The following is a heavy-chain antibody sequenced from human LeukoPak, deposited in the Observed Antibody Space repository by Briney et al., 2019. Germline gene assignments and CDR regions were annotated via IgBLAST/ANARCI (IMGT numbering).Heavy chain of an antibody. D-gene: IGHD3-10*01. J-gene: IGHJ5*02. CDR2: IYYSGST. Sequence: SETLSLTCTVSGGSISSYYWSWIRQPPGKGLEWMGYIYYSGSTNYNPSLKSRVTISVDTSKNQFSLKLSSVTAADTAVYYCARDFYYGSGSYYPLWFDPWGQGTLVTVSS. CDR3: ARDFYYGSGSYYPLWFDP. CDR1: GGSISSYY. V-gene: IGHV4-59*01.